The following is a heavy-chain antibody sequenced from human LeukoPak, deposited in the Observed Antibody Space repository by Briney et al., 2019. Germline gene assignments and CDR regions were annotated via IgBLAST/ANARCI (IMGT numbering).Heavy chain of an antibody. CDR1: GGSVSRNSDY. CDR3: ARPTTVTPGAFDI. Sequence: SETLSLNCTVSGGSVSRNSDYWGWIRQPPGKGLEWIGSIYYGGSTYYNPSLKSRVTISVDTSKNQFSLMVSSVTAADTAVYYCARPTTVTPGAFDIWGQGTMVTVSS. J-gene: IGHJ3*02. D-gene: IGHD4-17*01. V-gene: IGHV4-39*07. CDR2: IYYGGST.